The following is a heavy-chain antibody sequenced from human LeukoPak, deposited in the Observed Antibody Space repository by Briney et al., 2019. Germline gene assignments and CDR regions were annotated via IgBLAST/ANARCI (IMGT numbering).Heavy chain of an antibody. CDR1: GGSFTDYY. CDR2: VIHNGVT. CDR3: ARVSGLNNFDF. V-gene: IGHV4-34*12. Sequence: SETLSLTCAVYGGSFTDYYWAWIRQSPGKGLEWIGEVIHNGVTNYNPSLKSRVTLSLDTSKNQFSMKMSSVTPADTAVYYCARVSGLNNFDFWGQGTLVTVSS. D-gene: IGHD1-14*01. J-gene: IGHJ4*02.